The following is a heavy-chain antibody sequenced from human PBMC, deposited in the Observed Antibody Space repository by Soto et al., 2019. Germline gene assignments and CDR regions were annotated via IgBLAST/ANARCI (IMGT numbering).Heavy chain of an antibody. CDR1: GFTFSSYG. J-gene: IGHJ6*02. CDR2: IWYDGSNK. V-gene: IGHV3-33*01. Sequence: PGGSLRLSCAASGFTFSSYGMHWVRQAPGKGLEWVAVIWYDGSNKYCADSVKGRFTISRDNSKNTLYLQMNSLRAEDTAVYYCARGLYYDFWSGYGMDVWGQGTTVTVSS. CDR3: ARGLYYDFWSGYGMDV. D-gene: IGHD3-3*01.